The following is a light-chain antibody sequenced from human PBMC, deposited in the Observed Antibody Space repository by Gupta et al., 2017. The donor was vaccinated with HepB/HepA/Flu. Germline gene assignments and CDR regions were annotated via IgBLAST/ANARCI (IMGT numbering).Light chain of an antibody. CDR2: AAS. Sequence: EIVLTQSPATLSLSPGERATLSCRASQSVSSHLAWFQQKPGQAPRLLIYAASNRATGIPARFSGSGSGTDFTLTISSLGPEDFAVYYCQERSNWPFTFGGGTKVEIK. V-gene: IGKV3-11*01. J-gene: IGKJ4*01. CDR1: QSVSSH. CDR3: QERSNWPFT.